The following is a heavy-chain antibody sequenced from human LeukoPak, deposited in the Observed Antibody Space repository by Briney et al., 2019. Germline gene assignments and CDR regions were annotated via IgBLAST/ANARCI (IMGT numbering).Heavy chain of an antibody. V-gene: IGHV4-59*01. CDR1: GGSFSGYY. CDR3: ARNNGVAVAGKGFDP. D-gene: IGHD6-19*01. Sequence: KPSETLSLTCAVYGGSFSGYYWSWIRQPPGKGLEWIGYIYYSGSTNYNPSLKSRVTISVDTSKNQFSLKLSSVTAADTAVYYCARNNGVAVAGKGFDPWGQGTLVTVSS. J-gene: IGHJ5*02. CDR2: IYYSGST.